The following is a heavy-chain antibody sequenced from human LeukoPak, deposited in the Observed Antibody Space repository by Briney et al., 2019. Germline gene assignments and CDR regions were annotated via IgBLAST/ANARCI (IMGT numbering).Heavy chain of an antibody. CDR3: ARGSALLALSFDY. J-gene: IGHJ4*02. V-gene: IGHV1-69*13. CDR2: IIPIFGTA. D-gene: IGHD2-15*01. Sequence: SVKVSCKASGGTFSSYAISWVRQAPGQGLEWMGGIIPIFGTANYAQKFQGRVTITADESTSTAYTALSSLRSEDTAVYYCARGSALLALSFDYWGQGTLVTVSS. CDR1: GGTFSSYA.